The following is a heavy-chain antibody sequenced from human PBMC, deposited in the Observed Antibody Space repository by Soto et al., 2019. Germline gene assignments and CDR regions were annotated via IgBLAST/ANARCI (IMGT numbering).Heavy chain of an antibody. D-gene: IGHD2-2*01. V-gene: IGHV1-69*12. Sequence: QVQLVQSGAEVKKPGSSVKVSCKASGGTFSSYAISWERQAPGQGLEWMGGIIPIFGTANYAQKFQGRVTITADESTSXAYVEVSSLRSEDTAVYYCARVGVGCISTSCPLDYWGQGTLVTVSS. CDR2: IIPIFGTA. CDR3: ARVGVGCISTSCPLDY. J-gene: IGHJ4*02. CDR1: GGTFSSYA.